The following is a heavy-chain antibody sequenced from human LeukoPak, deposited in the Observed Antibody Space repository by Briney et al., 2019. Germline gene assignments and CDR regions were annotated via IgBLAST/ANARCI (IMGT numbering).Heavy chain of an antibody. CDR2: IYPGGSDT. V-gene: IGHV5-51*01. CDR1: GYSFTSYW. J-gene: IGHJ6*03. CDR3: ARPRIAAAGNVYYMDV. D-gene: IGHD6-13*01. Sequence: GESLKISCKGSGYSFTSYWIGWVRQMPGKGLEWMGIIYPGGSDTRYSPSFQGQVTISADKSISTAYLQWSSLKVSDTAMYYCARPRIAAAGNVYYMDVWGKGTTVTVSS.